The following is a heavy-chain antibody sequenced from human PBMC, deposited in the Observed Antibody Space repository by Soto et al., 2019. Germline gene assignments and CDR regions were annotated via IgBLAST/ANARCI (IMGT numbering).Heavy chain of an antibody. D-gene: IGHD3-16*01. J-gene: IGHJ4*02. CDR3: AKAFCRGGTCYFDY. Sequence: VQLVESGGGVVQPGRSLRLSCAASGFTFSNYYMHWVRQAPGRGLEWLAVMWYDGSSSYSGDSMKDRFTISRDDSKSTLYLEMKSLGVEDTAMYYCAKAFCRGGTCYFDYWGQGTLVTVSS. CDR2: MWYDGSSS. CDR1: GFTFSNYY. V-gene: IGHV3-33*06.